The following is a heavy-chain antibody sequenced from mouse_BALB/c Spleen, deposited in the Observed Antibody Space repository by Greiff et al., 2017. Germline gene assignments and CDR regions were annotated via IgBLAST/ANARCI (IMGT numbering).Heavy chain of an antibody. V-gene: IGHV1-87*01. CDR1: GYTFTSYW. CDR3: ARLPITTVVADYFDY. D-gene: IGHD1-1*01. CDR2: IYPGDGDT. J-gene: IGHJ2*01. Sequence: VQLQQSGAELARPGASVKLSCKASGYTFTSYWMQWVKQRPGQGLEWIGAIYPGDGDTRYTQKFKGKATLTADKSSSTAYMQLSSLASEDSAVYYCARLPITTVVADYFDYWGQGTTLTVSS.